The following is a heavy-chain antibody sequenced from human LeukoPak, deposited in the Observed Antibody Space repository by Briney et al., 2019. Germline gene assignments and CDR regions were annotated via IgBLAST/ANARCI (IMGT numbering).Heavy chain of an antibody. V-gene: IGHV5-51*01. CDR1: GYSFTTYW. D-gene: IGHD3-10*01. Sequence: ESLKISCKASGYSFTTYWIGWVRQMPGKGLECMGIIYPDDSDTTYSPSFQGQVTISADKSFSTAYLQWSSLKASDTAIYYCARLGGDTYYFGSGSYPNWYFDLWGRGTLVTVSS. CDR2: IYPDDSDT. CDR3: ARLGGDTYYFGSGSYPNWYFDL. J-gene: IGHJ2*01.